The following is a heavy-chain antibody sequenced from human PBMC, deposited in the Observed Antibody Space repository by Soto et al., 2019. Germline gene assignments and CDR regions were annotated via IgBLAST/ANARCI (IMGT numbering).Heavy chain of an antibody. V-gene: IGHV2-26*01. CDR1: GFSLSDADVG. CDR3: ARIRGYCSGGSCYFYYFAMDV. J-gene: IGHJ6*02. CDR2: ILSNDEE. Sequence: QVTLKESGPVLVKPTETLTLTCTVSGFSLSDADVGVAWIRQPPGKALEWLAHILSNDEEVFSSSLWTRLTISKDTSRSQVVLTMSNMEPVDTATYYCARIRGYCSGGSCYFYYFAMDVWGQGTTVTVS. D-gene: IGHD2-15*01.